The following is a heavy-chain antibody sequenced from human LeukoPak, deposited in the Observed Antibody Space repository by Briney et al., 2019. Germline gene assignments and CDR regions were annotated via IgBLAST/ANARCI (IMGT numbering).Heavy chain of an antibody. J-gene: IGHJ4*02. CDR3: AKDGPYGSGSPFDY. Sequence: GGSLRLSCAASGSTFNDYAMHWVRQAPGKGLEWVSGISWNSGSIGYGDSVKGRFTISRDNAKNSLYLQMNSLRAEDTALYYCAKDGPYGSGSPFDYWGQGTLVTVSS. CDR2: ISWNSGSI. D-gene: IGHD3-10*01. V-gene: IGHV3-9*01. CDR1: GSTFNDYA.